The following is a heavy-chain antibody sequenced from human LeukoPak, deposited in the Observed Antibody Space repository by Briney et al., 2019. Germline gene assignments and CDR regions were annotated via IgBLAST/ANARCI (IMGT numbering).Heavy chain of an antibody. CDR1: GYSISSGYY. CDR3: ARDLVPVGLTGSGSYSTDY. CDR2: IYHSGST. D-gene: IGHD3-10*01. Sequence: PSETLSLTCTVSGYSISSGYYWGWIRQPPGKGLEWIGSIYHSGSTYYNPSLKSRVTMSVDTSKNQFSLKLSSVTAADTAVYYCARDLVPVGLTGSGSYSTDYWGQGTLVSVSS. V-gene: IGHV4-38-2*02. J-gene: IGHJ4*02.